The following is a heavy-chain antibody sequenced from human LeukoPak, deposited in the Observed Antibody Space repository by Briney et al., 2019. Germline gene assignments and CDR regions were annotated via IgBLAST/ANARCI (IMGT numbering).Heavy chain of an antibody. D-gene: IGHD6-19*01. Sequence: PSETLSLTCAVYGGSFSGYYWSWIRQPPGKGLEWIGEINHSGSTNYNPSLKSRVTISVDTSKNQFSLKLSSVTAADTAVYYCARGVYSSGWQGRDYFDYWGQGTLVTVSS. CDR3: ARGVYSSGWQGRDYFDY. CDR1: GGSFSGYY. V-gene: IGHV4-34*01. J-gene: IGHJ4*02. CDR2: INHSGST.